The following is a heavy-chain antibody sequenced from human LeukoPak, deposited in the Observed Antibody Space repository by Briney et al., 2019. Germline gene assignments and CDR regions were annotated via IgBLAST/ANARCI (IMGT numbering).Heavy chain of an antibody. D-gene: IGHD6-19*01. V-gene: IGHV3-30*18. CDR2: ISYAGTYK. CDR1: GFTLSSYG. Sequence: GRSLRLSCAASGFTLSSYGLHWVRQAPGKGLEWVAVISYAGTYKYYADSVKGRFTISRDNSKNTLYLQMNSLRAEDTAIYYCAKDLDEENSSGWGDWGQGTLVTVSS. J-gene: IGHJ4*02. CDR3: AKDLDEENSSGWGD.